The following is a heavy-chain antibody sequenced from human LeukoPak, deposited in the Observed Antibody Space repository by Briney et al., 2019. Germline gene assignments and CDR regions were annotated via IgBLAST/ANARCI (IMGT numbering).Heavy chain of an antibody. V-gene: IGHV3-11*06. CDR1: GFTFSDYY. J-gene: IGHJ1*01. D-gene: IGHD6-19*01. CDR2: ISSSSSYT. CDR3: ASSPGAGSARYFQH. Sequence: GGSLRLSCAASGFTFSDYYMSWIRQAPGKGLEWVSYISSSSSYTNYADSVKGRFTISRDNAKSSLYLQMNSLRAEDTAVYYCASSPGAGSARYFQHWGQGTLVTVSS.